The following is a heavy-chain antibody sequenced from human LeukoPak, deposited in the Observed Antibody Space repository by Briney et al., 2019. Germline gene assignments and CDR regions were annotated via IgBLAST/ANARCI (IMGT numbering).Heavy chain of an antibody. D-gene: IGHD3-22*01. J-gene: IGHJ4*02. CDR3: AREGDSDSSGYYYIDY. Sequence: PGGSLRLSCAASGFSLSDFGTHWVRQAPGKGLEWVAVISYDGSNKYYADSVKGRFTISRDNSKNTLYLQMNSLRAEDTAVYYCAREGDSDSSGYYYIDYWGQGTLVTVSS. CDR2: ISYDGSNK. CDR1: GFSLSDFG. V-gene: IGHV3-30*03.